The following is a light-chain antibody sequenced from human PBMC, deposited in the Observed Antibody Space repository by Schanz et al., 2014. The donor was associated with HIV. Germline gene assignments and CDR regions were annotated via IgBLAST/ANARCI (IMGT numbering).Light chain of an antibody. J-gene: IGLJ2*01. V-gene: IGLV2-8*01. CDR3: SSYTTSSTLV. Sequence: QSALTQPPSASGSPGQSVTISCTGTSSDVGGYNHVSWYQQHPGKAPKLMIYEVIKRPSGVPARFSASKSGNTASLTISGLQAEDEADYFCSSYTTSSTLVFGGGTKLTVL. CDR1: SSDVGGYNH. CDR2: EVI.